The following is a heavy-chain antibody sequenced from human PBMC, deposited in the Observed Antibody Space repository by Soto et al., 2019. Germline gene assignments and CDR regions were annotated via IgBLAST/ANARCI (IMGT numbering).Heavy chain of an antibody. Sequence: QVQLVQSGAEVKKPGASVKVSCKASGYTFTSYAMHWVRQAPGQRLEWMGWINAGNGNTKYSQKFQGRVTITRDTSASTAYMELSSLRSEDTAVYYCVRGYCSGGSCYPHYYGMDVWGQGTTVTVSS. CDR3: VRGYCSGGSCYPHYYGMDV. CDR1: GYTFTSYA. D-gene: IGHD2-15*01. J-gene: IGHJ6*02. V-gene: IGHV1-3*01. CDR2: INAGNGNT.